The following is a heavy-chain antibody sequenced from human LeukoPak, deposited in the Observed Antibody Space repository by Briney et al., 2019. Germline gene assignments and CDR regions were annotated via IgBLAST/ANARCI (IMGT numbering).Heavy chain of an antibody. D-gene: IGHD3-10*01. CDR2: IYYSGST. J-gene: IGHJ5*02. V-gene: IGHV4-59*12. CDR3: ARDSGTTGEVKFDP. Sequence: PSETLSLTCTVSGGSISSYYWSWIRQPPGKGLEWIGYIYYSGSTNYNPSLKSRVTISVDTSKNQVSLKLISVTAADTAVYYCARDSGTTGEVKFDPWGQGTLVTVSS. CDR1: GGSISSYY.